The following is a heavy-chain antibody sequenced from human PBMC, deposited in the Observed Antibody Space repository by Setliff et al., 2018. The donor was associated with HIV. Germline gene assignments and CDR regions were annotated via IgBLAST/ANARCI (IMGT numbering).Heavy chain of an antibody. CDR1: GDFVSSSY. J-gene: IGHJ4*02. Sequence: SETLSLTCTVSGDFVSSSYWSWIRQVPGKGLEWIGYVYTTLSTSYNPSLKGRVAMSVHTSENQVYLKLSSVTAADTAVYYCARGGSWLKFDNWGQGTLVTVSS. CDR2: VYTTLST. V-gene: IGHV4-4*08. CDR3: ARGGSWLKFDN. D-gene: IGHD3-22*01.